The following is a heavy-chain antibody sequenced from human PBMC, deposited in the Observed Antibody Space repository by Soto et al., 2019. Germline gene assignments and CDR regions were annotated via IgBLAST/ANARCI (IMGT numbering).Heavy chain of an antibody. Sequence: GGSLRLSCGASGFTFGGYAGHWVRQAPGKGLEWVAVISYDGSNKYYADSVKGRFTISRDNAKNSLYLQMNSLRAEDTAIYYCARAPLNYDGSGYHLDYWGQGTLVTVSS. D-gene: IGHD3-22*01. CDR2: ISYDGSNK. CDR1: GFTFGGYA. CDR3: ARAPLNYDGSGYHLDY. J-gene: IGHJ4*02. V-gene: IGHV3-30-3*01.